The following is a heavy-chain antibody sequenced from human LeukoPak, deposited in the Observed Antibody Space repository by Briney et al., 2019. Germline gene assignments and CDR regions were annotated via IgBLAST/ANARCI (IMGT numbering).Heavy chain of an antibody. CDR1: GFTFSSYE. CDR2: ISSSGDTI. D-gene: IGHD5-18*01. J-gene: IGHJ4*02. CDR3: ARGGYSYETHFDY. V-gene: IGHV3-48*03. Sequence: PGGSLRLSCAASGFTFSSYEMNWVRQGPGKGPEWVSYISSSGDTIYYADSVKGRFTISRDNAKNSLYLQMNSLRAEDTALYYCARGGYSYETHFDYWGQGTLVTVSS.